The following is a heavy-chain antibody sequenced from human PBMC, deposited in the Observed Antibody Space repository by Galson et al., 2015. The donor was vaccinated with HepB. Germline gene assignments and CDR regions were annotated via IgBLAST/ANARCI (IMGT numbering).Heavy chain of an antibody. J-gene: IGHJ4*02. V-gene: IGHV3-15*01. D-gene: IGHD6-13*01. CDR3: TTDAPSIAAAGTG. Sequence: SLRLSCAASGFTFSNAWMSWVRQAPGKGLEWVDRIKSKTDGGTTDYAAPVKGRFTISRDDSKNTLYLQMNSLKTEDTAVYYCTTDAPSIAAAGTGWGQGTLVTVSS. CDR2: IKSKTDGGTT. CDR1: GFTFSNAW.